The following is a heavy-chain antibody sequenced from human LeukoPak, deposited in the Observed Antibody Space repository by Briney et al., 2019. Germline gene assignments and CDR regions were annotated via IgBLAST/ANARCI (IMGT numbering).Heavy chain of an antibody. V-gene: IGHV4-34*01. CDR3: ARRAMGSHREEYSSSFFDY. J-gene: IGHJ4*02. Sequence: SETLSLTCAVYGGSFSGYYWSWIRQPPGKGLEWIGEINHSGSTNYNPSLKSRVTILVDTSKNQFSLKLSSVTAADTAVYYCARRAMGSHREEYSSSFFDYWGQGTLVTVSS. D-gene: IGHD6-6*01. CDR1: GGSFSGYY. CDR2: INHSGST.